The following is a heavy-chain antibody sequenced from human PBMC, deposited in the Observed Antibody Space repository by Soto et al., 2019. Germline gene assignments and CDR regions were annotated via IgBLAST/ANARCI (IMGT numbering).Heavy chain of an antibody. Sequence: GKSLKISCKGSGYSFAGYWITWVRQKPGKGLEWMGRIDPSDSQTYYSPSFRGHVTISVTKSITTVFLQWSSLRASDTAMYYCARQIYDSDTGPNFQYYFDSWGQGTPVTVSS. J-gene: IGHJ4*02. CDR2: IDPSDSQT. CDR3: ARQIYDSDTGPNFQYYFDS. D-gene: IGHD3-22*01. CDR1: GYSFAGYW. V-gene: IGHV5-10-1*01.